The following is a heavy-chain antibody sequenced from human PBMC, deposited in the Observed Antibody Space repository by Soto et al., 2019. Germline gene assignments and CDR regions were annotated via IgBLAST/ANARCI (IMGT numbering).Heavy chain of an antibody. V-gene: IGHV1-18*03. CDR1: GYTFTSYG. J-gene: IGHJ6*03. CDR3: AREGYSSSYYYYYMDV. CDR2: ISAYNGNT. Sequence: ASVKVSCKASGYTFTSYGISWVRQAPGQGLEWMGWISAYNGNTNYAQKLQGRVTMTTDTSTSTAYMELRSLRSDDMAVYYCAREGYSSSYYYYYMDVWGKGTTVTVSS. D-gene: IGHD6-13*01.